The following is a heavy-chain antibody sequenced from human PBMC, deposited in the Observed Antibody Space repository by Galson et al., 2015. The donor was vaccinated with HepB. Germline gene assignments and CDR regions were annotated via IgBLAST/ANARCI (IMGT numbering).Heavy chain of an antibody. J-gene: IGHJ4*02. CDR3: ARDMIPASPDYFDY. V-gene: IGHV3-30*04. CDR2: MSMDGRRQ. Sequence: SLRLSCAVSGFTVDAYEMHWVRQAPGKGLEWVAVMSMDGRRQVYIDSVKGRFSISRDSSKNTLYLEVNSLRVDDTTVYYCARDMIPASPDYFDYWGRGTLVTVSS. D-gene: IGHD3-22*01. CDR1: GFTVDAYE.